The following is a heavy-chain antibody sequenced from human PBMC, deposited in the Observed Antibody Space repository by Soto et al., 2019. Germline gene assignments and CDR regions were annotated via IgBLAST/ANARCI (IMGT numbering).Heavy chain of an antibody. CDR3: ARDRGDYQYYNMDV. V-gene: IGHV4-59*01. CDR1: GGSISNFY. D-gene: IGHD3-10*01. CDR2: VHYTGTT. J-gene: IGHJ6*02. Sequence: QVQLQESGPGLVKPSETLSLTCTVSGGSISNFYWCWIRQPPGKGLEWIGYVHYTGTTNYNPSLNGRVAISVDTSKNQFSLKLSSVTAADTAVYYCARDRGDYQYYNMDVWGQGTTVTVSS.